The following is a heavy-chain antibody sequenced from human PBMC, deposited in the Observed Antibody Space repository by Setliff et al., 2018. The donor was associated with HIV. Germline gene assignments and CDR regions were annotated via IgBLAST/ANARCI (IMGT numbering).Heavy chain of an antibody. J-gene: IGHJ4*02. V-gene: IGHV4-59*01. CDR2: LYHSGNT. CDR1: GDSISSYY. Sequence: PSETLSLTCTVSGDSISSYYWSWIRQPPGKGLECIGHLYHSGNTYYNPSLKSRVTISVDTSKNQFSLRLNSVTAADTAVYYCARGPSLQTTLFDYWGQGTLVTVS. CDR3: ARGPSLQTTLFDY.